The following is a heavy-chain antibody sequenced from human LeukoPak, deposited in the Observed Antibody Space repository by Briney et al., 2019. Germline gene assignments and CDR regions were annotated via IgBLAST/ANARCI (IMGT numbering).Heavy chain of an antibody. V-gene: IGHV3-30-3*01. CDR1: GFTFSSYA. J-gene: IGHJ4*02. CDR3: AKETEWLLLTFDY. D-gene: IGHD3-22*01. CDR2: ISYDGSNK. Sequence: GGSLRLSCAASGFTFSSYAMHWVRQAPGKGLEWVAVISYDGSNKYYADSVKGRFTISRDNSKNTLYLQMNSQRAEDTAVYYCAKETEWLLLTFDYWGQGTLVTVSS.